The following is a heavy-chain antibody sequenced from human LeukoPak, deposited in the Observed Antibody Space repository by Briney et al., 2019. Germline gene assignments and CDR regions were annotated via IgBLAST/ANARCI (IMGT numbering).Heavy chain of an antibody. CDR1: GGSFSGYY. V-gene: IGHV4-34*01. CDR2: INHSGST. J-gene: IGHJ5*02. Sequence: SETLSLTCAVYGGSFSGYYWSWIRQPPGKGLEWIGEINHSGSTNYNPSLKSRVTLSVDTSKNQFSLKLSSVTVADTAVYYCARGWDCSGGSCYEGWFDPWGQGTLVTVSS. CDR3: ARGWDCSGGSCYEGWFDP. D-gene: IGHD2-15*01.